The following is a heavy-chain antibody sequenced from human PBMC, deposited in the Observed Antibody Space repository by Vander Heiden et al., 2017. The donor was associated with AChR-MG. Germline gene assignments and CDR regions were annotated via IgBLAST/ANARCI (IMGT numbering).Heavy chain of an antibody. V-gene: IGHV3-9*01. D-gene: IGHD2-15*01. Sequence: EVHLVESGGGLVQPGRSLRLSCAACGFTFPDYVINGVRQAPGKGLEWVSGISWNSDTIGSADSVKGRFTISRDNAKNSLYLQMNSLRAEDTAFYYCAKGDCSGGSCYPYYYYGMDVWGQGTTVTVSS. CDR1: GFTFPDYV. J-gene: IGHJ6*02. CDR2: ISWNSDTI. CDR3: AKGDCSGGSCYPYYYYGMDV.